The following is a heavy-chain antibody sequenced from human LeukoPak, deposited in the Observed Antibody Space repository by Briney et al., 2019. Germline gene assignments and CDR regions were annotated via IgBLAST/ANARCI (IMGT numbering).Heavy chain of an antibody. V-gene: IGHV4-39*01. CDR1: GGSISSSSYY. J-gene: IGHJ4*02. D-gene: IGHD5-12*01. CDR3: ARLRRGYSGYYFGY. Sequence: SETLSLTCTVSGGSISSSSYYWGWIRQPPGKGLEWIGSIYYSGSTYYNPSLKSRVTISVNTSKNQFSLKLSSVTAADTAVYYCARLRRGYSGYYFGYWGQGTLVTVSS. CDR2: IYYSGST.